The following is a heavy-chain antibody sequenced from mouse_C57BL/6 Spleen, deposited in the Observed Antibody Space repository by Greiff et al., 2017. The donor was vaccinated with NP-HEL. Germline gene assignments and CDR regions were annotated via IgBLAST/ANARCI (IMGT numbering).Heavy chain of an antibody. CDR3: ARQTGDYYFDY. CDR2: ISSGSSTI. Sequence: EVHLVESGGGLVKPGGSLKLSCAASGFTFSDYGMHWVRQAPEKGLEWVAYISSGSSTIYYADTVKGRFTISRDNAKNTLFLQMPRLESEDTAMYYCARQTGDYYFDYWGQGTTLTVSS. J-gene: IGHJ2*01. CDR1: GFTFSDYG. V-gene: IGHV5-17*01.